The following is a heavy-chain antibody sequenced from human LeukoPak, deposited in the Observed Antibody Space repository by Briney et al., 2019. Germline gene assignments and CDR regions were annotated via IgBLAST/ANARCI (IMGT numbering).Heavy chain of an antibody. CDR2: IVGSGGRA. CDR3: ARESASSCTGNWFDP. CDR1: GFTFSSYA. D-gene: IGHD6-13*01. V-gene: IGHV3-23*01. Sequence: PGGSLRLSCAASGFTFSSYAMSWVRQAPGKGLEWVSAIVGSGGRAYYTDSVKGRFTVSRDNSKNTLFLQMNSLRAEDTAVYYCARESASSCTGNWFDPWGQGTLVTVSS. J-gene: IGHJ5*02.